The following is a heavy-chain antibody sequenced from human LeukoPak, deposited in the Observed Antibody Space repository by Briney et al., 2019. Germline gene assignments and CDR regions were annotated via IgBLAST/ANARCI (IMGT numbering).Heavy chain of an antibody. CDR3: ARGPSSRFDS. CDR1: GFTFGDYA. V-gene: IGHV3-21*01. CDR2: INSRGSYI. J-gene: IGHJ4*02. Sequence: GGSLRLSCTASGFTFGDYAMSWVRQAPGKGLEWVSSINSRGSYIQYADSVKGRFTISRDNAKNSLYLQMISLRADDTAVYYCARGPSSRFDSWGQGALVTVSS. D-gene: IGHD3-10*01.